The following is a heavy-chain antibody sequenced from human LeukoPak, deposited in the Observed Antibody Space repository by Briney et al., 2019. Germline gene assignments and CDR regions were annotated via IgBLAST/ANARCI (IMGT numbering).Heavy chain of an antibody. Sequence: PGGSLRLSCAASGFTFDDYAMHWVRQAPGKGLEGVSGISWNSGSIGYADSVKGRFTISRDNAKNSLYLQMNSLRAEDTALYYCAKDIGVFSVVVSSYGMDVWGQGTTVTVSS. CDR1: GFTFDDYA. J-gene: IGHJ6*02. CDR3: AKDIGVFSVVVSSYGMDV. D-gene: IGHD3-22*01. CDR2: ISWNSGSI. V-gene: IGHV3-9*01.